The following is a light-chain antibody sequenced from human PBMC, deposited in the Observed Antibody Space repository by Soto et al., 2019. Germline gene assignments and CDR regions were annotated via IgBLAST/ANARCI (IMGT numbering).Light chain of an antibody. CDR3: QQYANSPRT. CDR2: GAS. CDR1: QSVGSNY. V-gene: IGKV3-20*01. Sequence: PGERAALSCKASQSVGSNYLAWYQHQPGQAPRLLIYGASRRATGIPDRFGGGGSGTDFTLTISRLEPEDFAVYYCQQYANSPRTFGQVTKVEIK. J-gene: IGKJ1*01.